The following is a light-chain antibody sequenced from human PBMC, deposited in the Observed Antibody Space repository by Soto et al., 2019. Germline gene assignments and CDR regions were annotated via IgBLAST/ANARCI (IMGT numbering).Light chain of an antibody. Sequence: DIQMTQSPSSLSASVGDTVTITCRASQAINKNLNWYQQKPGQAPNLLIYSASDFQSGVPSRFSGSGSGTEFTLTISGLQPEDFAVYYCQQNNDWYTFGQGTRLEIK. CDR1: QAINKN. V-gene: IGKV1-39*01. CDR3: QQNNDWYT. J-gene: IGKJ2*01. CDR2: SAS.